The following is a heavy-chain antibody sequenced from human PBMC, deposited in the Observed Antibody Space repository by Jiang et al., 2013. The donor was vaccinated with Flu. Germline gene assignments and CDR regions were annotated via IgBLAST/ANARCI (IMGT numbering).Heavy chain of an antibody. J-gene: IGHJ4*02. Sequence: KPTQTLTLTCTFSGFSLSTSGVGVGWIRQPPGKALEWLALIYWNDDKRYSPSLKSRLTITKDTSKNQVVLTMTNMDPVDTATYYCAHRGDYSNYGDYFDYWGQGTLVTVSS. CDR3: AHRGDYSNYGDYFDY. V-gene: IGHV2-5*01. CDR1: GFSLSTSGVG. CDR2: IYWNDDK. D-gene: IGHD4-11*01.